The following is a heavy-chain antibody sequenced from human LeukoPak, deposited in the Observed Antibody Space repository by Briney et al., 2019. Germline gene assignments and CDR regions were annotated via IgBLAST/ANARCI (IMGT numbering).Heavy chain of an antibody. CDR2: ISSSGSTI. V-gene: IGHV3-48*03. CDR3: ARGGVYRPNYYYYYGMDV. D-gene: IGHD1-26*01. CDR1: GFTFSSYE. Sequence: GGSLRLSCAASGFTFSSYEMNWVRQAPGKGLEWVSYISSSGSTIYYADSVKGGFTISRDNAKNSLYLQMNSLRAEDTAVYYCARGGVYRPNYYYYYGMDVWGQGTTVTVSS. J-gene: IGHJ6*02.